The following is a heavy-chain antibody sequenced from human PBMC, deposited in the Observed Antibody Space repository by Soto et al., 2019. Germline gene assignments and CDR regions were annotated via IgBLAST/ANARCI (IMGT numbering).Heavy chain of an antibody. Sequence: QVQLVQSGAEVKKPGSSVKVSCKVSGGTFSNYAIDWVRLAPGHGLEWMGGVVPIFGTTYYTQKFQGRATIIADDSTTTGYLEMSRLRSEDTAIYYCARVEAVAGLYNYHGLDVWGQGTAVTVSS. V-gene: IGHV1-69*12. J-gene: IGHJ6*02. D-gene: IGHD6-19*01. CDR2: VVPIFGTT. CDR3: ARVEAVAGLYNYHGLDV. CDR1: GGTFSNYA.